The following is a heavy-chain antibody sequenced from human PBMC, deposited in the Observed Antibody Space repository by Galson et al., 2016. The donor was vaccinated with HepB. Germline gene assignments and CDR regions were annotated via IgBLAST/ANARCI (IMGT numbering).Heavy chain of an antibody. CDR3: AKNSRYYYDSSGHY. V-gene: IGHV3-23*01. CDR1: GFTFSSYA. D-gene: IGHD3-22*01. Sequence: SLRLSCAASGFTFSSYAISWVRQAPGKGLEWVSAISGSGSSTYYADSVKGRFTISRDNSKNTLYLQMNSLRAEDTAVYYCAKNSRYYYDSSGHYWGQGTLVTVSS. J-gene: IGHJ4*02. CDR2: ISGSGSST.